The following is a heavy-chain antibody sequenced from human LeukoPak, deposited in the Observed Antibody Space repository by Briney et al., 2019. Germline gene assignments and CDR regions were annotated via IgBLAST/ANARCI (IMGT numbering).Heavy chain of an antibody. J-gene: IGHJ4*02. CDR3: TMGVELLPY. Sequence: GGSLRLSCAASGFTFSSYWMRWVRQAPGKRLEWVANIKADGSEKHYVDSVKGRFTISRDNAKTSLYLQMNSLKVEDTAVYYCTMGVELLPYWGQGTLVTVSS. V-gene: IGHV3-7*01. CDR2: IKADGSEK. D-gene: IGHD2-15*01. CDR1: GFTFSSYW.